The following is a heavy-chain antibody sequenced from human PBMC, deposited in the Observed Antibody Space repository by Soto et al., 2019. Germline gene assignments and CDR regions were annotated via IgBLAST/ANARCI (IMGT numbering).Heavy chain of an antibody. J-gene: IGHJ4*02. D-gene: IGHD1-26*01. CDR2: IYFSGST. CDR3: ASGNAWEVLLAY. CDR1: GASINKGGYY. Sequence: SETLSLTCTVSGASINKGGYYWSWIRQLPGKGLEWLGYIYFSGSTYYNPSLESRLTISLDTSENQFSLKLNSVTAADTAVYYYASGNAWEVLLAYWGQGTLVTVSS. V-gene: IGHV4-31*03.